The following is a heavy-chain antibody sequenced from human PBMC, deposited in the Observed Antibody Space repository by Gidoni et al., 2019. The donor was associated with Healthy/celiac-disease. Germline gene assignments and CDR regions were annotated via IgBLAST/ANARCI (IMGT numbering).Heavy chain of an antibody. CDR1: GGSFSGYY. J-gene: IGHJ5*02. CDR2: INHSGST. CDR3: ARVVAAAGTVNNWFDP. V-gene: IGHV4-34*01. D-gene: IGHD6-13*01. Sequence: QVQLQQWGAGLLKPSETLSLTCAVYGGSFSGYYWSWIRQPPGKGLEWIGEINHSGSTNYNPSLKSRVTISVDTSKNQFSLKLSSVTAADTAVYYCARVVAAAGTVNNWFDPWGQGTLVTVSS.